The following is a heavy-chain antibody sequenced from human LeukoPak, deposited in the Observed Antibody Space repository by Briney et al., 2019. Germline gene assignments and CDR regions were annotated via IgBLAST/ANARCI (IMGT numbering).Heavy chain of an antibody. V-gene: IGHV4-38-2*01. J-gene: IGHJ4*02. Sequence: SETLSLTCAVSGYSISSGYYWCWIRQPPGKGLEWIGSIYHSGSTYYNPSLKSRVTISVDTSKNQFSLKLSSVTAADTAVYYCARLYREGYSYGFPHYFDYWGQGTLVTVS. CDR1: GYSISSGYY. D-gene: IGHD5-18*01. CDR2: IYHSGST. CDR3: ARLYREGYSYGFPHYFDY.